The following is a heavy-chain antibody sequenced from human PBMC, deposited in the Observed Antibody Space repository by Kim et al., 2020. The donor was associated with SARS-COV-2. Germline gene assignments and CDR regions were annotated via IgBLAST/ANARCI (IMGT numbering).Heavy chain of an antibody. J-gene: IGHJ5*02. CDR3: ARGLPQYSYGYVGWFDP. CDR1: GGSISSGSYY. V-gene: IGHV4-61*02. D-gene: IGHD5-18*01. Sequence: SETLSLTCTVSGGSISSGSYYWSWIRQPAGKGLEWIGRIYTSGSTNYNPSLKSRVTISVDTSKNQFSLKLSSVTAADTAVYYCARGLPQYSYGYVGWFDPWGQGTLVTVSS. CDR2: IYTSGST.